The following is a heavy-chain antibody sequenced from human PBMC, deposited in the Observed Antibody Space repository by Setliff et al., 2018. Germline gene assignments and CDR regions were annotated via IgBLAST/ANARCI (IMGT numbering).Heavy chain of an antibody. J-gene: IGHJ5*01. CDR3: ARRRANYNWFDS. CDR1: GGSISTTDYY. V-gene: IGHV4-39*01. CDR2: MDYSGRT. Sequence: SETLSLTCTVSGGSISTTDYYWGWIRQPPGKGLECMGGMDYSGRTYHNPFLQSRVTISIDTSKNQFSLKLTSVTAADTAIYYCARRRANYNWFDSWGQGTLVTVSS.